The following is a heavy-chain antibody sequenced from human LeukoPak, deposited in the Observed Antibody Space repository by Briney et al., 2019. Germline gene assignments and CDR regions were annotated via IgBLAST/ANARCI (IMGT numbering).Heavy chain of an antibody. J-gene: IGHJ4*02. D-gene: IGHD3-10*01. CDR1: GFTFSNYA. CDR3: ANRGKYYFDY. Sequence: GGSLRLSCVASGFTFSNYAMSWVRQAPGKGLEWVSSISDGGGGTYYADSVKGRFTISRDNSKNTLNLLMNSLRAEDTAIYYCANRGKYYFDYWGQGTLVTVSS. V-gene: IGHV3-23*01. CDR2: ISDGGGGT.